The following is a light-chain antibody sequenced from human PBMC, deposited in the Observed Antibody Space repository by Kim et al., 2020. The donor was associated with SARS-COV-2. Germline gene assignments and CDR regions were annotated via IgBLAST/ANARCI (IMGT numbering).Light chain of an antibody. CDR3: QQYNDWPLLT. J-gene: IGKJ4*01. Sequence: IVMTQSPATLSVSPGERVTLSCRASQSVRNNLAWYQHRPGQAPRLLIYGVSTRATDVSARFSGSGSETEFTLTIRSLQSEDLAVYYCQQYNDWPLLTFGGGTKVDIK. V-gene: IGKV3-15*01. CDR1: QSVRNN. CDR2: GVS.